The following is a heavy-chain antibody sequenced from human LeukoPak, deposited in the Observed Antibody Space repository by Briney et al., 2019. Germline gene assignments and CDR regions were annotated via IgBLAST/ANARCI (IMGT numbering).Heavy chain of an antibody. CDR3: ARDGSGSYYN. D-gene: IGHD3-10*01. CDR1: GFTFISEA. V-gene: IGHV3-23*01. J-gene: IGHJ4*02. Sequence: PGGSLRLSCAASGFTFISEAVSWVRQAPGKGLEWVSAISGSGGSTYYADSVKGRFTISRDNSKNTLYLQMNSLRAEDTAVYYCARDGSGSYYNWGQGTLVTVSS. CDR2: ISGSGGST.